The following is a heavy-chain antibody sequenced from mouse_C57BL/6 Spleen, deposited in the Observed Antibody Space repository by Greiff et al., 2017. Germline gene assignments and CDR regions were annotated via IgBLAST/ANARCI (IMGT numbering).Heavy chain of an antibody. J-gene: IGHJ2*01. CDR2: INPSTGGT. D-gene: IGHD2-4*01. CDR1: GYSFTGYY. Sequence: VQLQQSGPELVKPGASVKISCKASGYSFTGYYMNWVKQSPEKSLEWIGEINPSTGGTTYNQKFKAKATLTVDKSSSTAYMQLKSLTSEDSAVYYCARKAIYYDYDYWGKGTTLTVSS. CDR3: ARKAIYYDYDY. V-gene: IGHV1-42*01.